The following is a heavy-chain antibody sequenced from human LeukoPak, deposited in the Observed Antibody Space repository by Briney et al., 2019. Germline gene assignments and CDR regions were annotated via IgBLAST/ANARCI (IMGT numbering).Heavy chain of an antibody. Sequence: GGSLRLSCAASGFTFSSYSMNWVRQAPGKGLEWVSSISSSSSYVYYADSVKGRFTISTDNAKHSLYLQMNSLRAEDTAVYYCARAPYVYSGHHDYWGQGTLVTVSS. D-gene: IGHD3-16*01. CDR3: ARAPYVYSGHHDY. V-gene: IGHV3-21*01. CDR2: ISSSSSYV. J-gene: IGHJ4*02. CDR1: GFTFSSYS.